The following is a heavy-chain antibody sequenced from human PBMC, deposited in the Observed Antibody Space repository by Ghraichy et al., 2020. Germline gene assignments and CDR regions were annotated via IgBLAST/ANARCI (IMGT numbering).Heavy chain of an antibody. CDR1: GFTFSSYW. D-gene: IGHD6-19*01. CDR3: ASYSDAWYAAS. CDR2: IKQDGSGK. J-gene: IGHJ4*02. V-gene: IGHV3-7*03. Sequence: GESLNISCAASGFTFSSYWMTWVRQTPGKGLEWVANIKQDGSGKYYVDSVKGRFTISRDNAKNSLYLQMNSLRAEDTVVYYCASYSDAWYAASWGQGTLVTVSS.